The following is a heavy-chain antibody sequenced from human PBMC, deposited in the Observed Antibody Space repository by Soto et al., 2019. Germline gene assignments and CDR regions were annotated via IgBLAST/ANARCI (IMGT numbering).Heavy chain of an antibody. J-gene: IGHJ4*02. CDR3: AREGGIAVAGTRTFDY. D-gene: IGHD6-19*01. V-gene: IGHV4-39*02. CDR2: IYYSGST. Sequence: PSETLSLTCTVSGGSISSSSYYWGWIRQPPGKGLEWIGSIYYSGSTYYNPSLKSRVTISVDTSKNKFSLKLSSVTAADTAVYYCAREGGIAVAGTRTFDYWGQGTLVTVSS. CDR1: GGSISSSSYY.